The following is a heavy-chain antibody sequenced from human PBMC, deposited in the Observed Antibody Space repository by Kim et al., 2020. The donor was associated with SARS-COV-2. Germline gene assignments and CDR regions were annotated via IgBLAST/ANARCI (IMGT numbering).Heavy chain of an antibody. Sequence: SETLSLTCAVYGGSFSGYYWSWIRQPPGKGLEWMGEINHSGSTTYNPSLKSRGTITVDTSKNQFSLMQSSVTAADTAVYYCARGPYSSPLYWGQGTLVTASS. CDR1: GGSFSGYY. CDR2: INHSGST. V-gene: IGHV4-34*01. D-gene: IGHD6-13*01. CDR3: ARGPYSSPLY. J-gene: IGHJ4*02.